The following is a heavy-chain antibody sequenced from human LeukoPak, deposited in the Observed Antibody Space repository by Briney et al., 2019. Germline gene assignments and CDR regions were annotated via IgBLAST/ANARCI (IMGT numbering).Heavy chain of an antibody. CDR3: ARGADGVSSNSRGWFDP. J-gene: IGHJ5*02. CDR2: ISTSSSYI. Sequence: GGSLRLSCAASGFTFNRYNMNWVRRAPGKGLEWVSSISTSSSYIYYADSVRGRFTISRDNAKNSLYLQMNSLRAEDTTVYSCARGADGVSSNSRGWFDPWGQGTLVTVSS. D-gene: IGHD2-15*01. V-gene: IGHV3-21*01. CDR1: GFTFNRYN.